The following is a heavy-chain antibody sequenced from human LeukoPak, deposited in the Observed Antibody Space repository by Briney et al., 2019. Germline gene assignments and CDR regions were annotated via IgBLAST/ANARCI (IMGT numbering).Heavy chain of an antibody. D-gene: IGHD2-15*01. CDR2: INPNSGGT. V-gene: IGHV1-2*02. J-gene: IGHJ5*02. CDR3: ARGYCSGGSCYHPGFDP. CDR1: GYTFTGYY. Sequence: ASVNVSCKASGYTFTGYYMHWVRQAPGQGLEWMGWINPNSGGTNYAQKFQGRVTMTRDTSISTAYMELSRLRSDDTAVYYCARGYCSGGSCYHPGFDPWGQGTLVTVSS.